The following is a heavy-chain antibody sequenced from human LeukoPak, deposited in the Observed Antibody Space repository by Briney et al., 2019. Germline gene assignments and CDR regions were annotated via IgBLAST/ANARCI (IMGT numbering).Heavy chain of an antibody. V-gene: IGHV4-38-2*02. D-gene: IGHD5-18*01. CDR3: AGGYSYRKFDY. CDR2: IYHSGST. J-gene: IGHJ4*02. Sequence: PSETLSLTCTVSGYSISSGYYWGWIRQPPGKGLEWIGEIYHSGSTNYNPSLKSRVTISVDKSKNQFSLKLSSVTAADTAVYYCAGGYSYRKFDYWGQGTLVTVSS. CDR1: GYSISSGYY.